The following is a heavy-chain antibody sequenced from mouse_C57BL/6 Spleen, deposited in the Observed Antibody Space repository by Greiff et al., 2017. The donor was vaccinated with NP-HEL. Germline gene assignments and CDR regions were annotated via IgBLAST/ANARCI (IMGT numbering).Heavy chain of an antibody. CDR3: ARDYDGSSYGWAMDY. J-gene: IGHJ4*01. CDR2: IYPGSGST. V-gene: IGHV1-55*01. Sequence: VQLQQSGAELVKPGASVKMSCKASGYTFTSYWITWVKQRPGQGLEWIGDIYPGSGSTNYNEKFKSKATLTVDTSSSTADMQLRSLTYEDSAVYSSARDYDGSSYGWAMDYWGQGTSVTVSS. D-gene: IGHD1-1*01. CDR1: GYTFTSYW.